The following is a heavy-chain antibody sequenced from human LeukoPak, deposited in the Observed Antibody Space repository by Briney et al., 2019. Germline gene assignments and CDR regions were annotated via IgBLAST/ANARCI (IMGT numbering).Heavy chain of an antibody. CDR2: IWYDGSNK. D-gene: IGHD3-10*01. CDR1: GFTFSSYG. J-gene: IGHJ4*02. Sequence: SGGSLRLSCAASGFTFSSYGMHWVRQAPGKGLEWVAVIWYDGSNKYYADSVKGRFTISRDNSKNTLYLQMNSLRAEDTAVYYCAREERFGELWNWGQGTLVTVSS. CDR3: AREERFGELWN. V-gene: IGHV3-33*01.